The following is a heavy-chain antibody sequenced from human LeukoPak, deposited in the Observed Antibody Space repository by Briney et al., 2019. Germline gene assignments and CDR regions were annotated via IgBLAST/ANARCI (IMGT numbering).Heavy chain of an antibody. V-gene: IGHV3-23*01. J-gene: IGHJ4*02. Sequence: GALRLSCAASGFTFSSYGMSWVRQAPGKGLEWVSAISGSGGSTYYADSVKGRFTISRDNSKNTLYLQMNSLRAEDTAVYYCARVETVLRYFDWLESNLGFDYWGQGTLVTVSS. CDR1: GFTFSSYG. CDR3: ARVETVLRYFDWLESNLGFDY. CDR2: ISGSGGST. D-gene: IGHD3-9*01.